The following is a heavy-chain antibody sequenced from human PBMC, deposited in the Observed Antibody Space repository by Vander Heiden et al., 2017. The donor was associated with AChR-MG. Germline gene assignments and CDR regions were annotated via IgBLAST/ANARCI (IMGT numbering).Heavy chain of an antibody. CDR3: ARDHGGMDV. V-gene: IGHV1-46*03. J-gene: IGHJ6*02. CDR1: GYTFTSVH. Sequence: QVQLVQSGAEVKKPGASVKVSCKASGYTFTSVHMRWVRQASGQGLEWMGIIKPSGGSTSYAQKFQGRVTMTRDTSTSTVYMELSSLRSEDTAVYYCARDHGGMDVWGQGTTVTVSS. CDR2: IKPSGGST.